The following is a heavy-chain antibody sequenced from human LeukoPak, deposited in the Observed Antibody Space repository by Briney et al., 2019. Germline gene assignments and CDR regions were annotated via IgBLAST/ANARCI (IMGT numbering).Heavy chain of an antibody. Sequence: HPGRSLRLSCAASGFTFSSYGMHWVRQAPGKGLEWVAVIRYDGSNKYYADSVKGRFTISRDNSKNTLYLQMNSLRAEDTAVYYCARARYCSSTSCYTSGYYYYGMDVWGQGTTVTVSS. D-gene: IGHD2-2*02. CDR3: ARARYCSSTSCYTSGYYYYGMDV. CDR2: IRYDGSNK. J-gene: IGHJ6*02. V-gene: IGHV3-33*01. CDR1: GFTFSSYG.